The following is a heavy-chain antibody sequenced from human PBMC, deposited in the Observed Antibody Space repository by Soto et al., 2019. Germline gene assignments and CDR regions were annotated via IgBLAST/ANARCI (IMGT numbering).Heavy chain of an antibody. CDR2: INAGNGNT. CDR3: ARAPHFDWLHRPYAY. V-gene: IGHV1-3*01. Sequence: QVQLVQSGAEVKKPGASVKVSCKASGYTFTSYAMHWVRHAPGQRLEWMGWINAGNGNTKYSQKFQGRVTITRDTSASTAYMELSSLRSEDTAVYYCARAPHFDWLHRPYAYWGQGTLVTVSS. J-gene: IGHJ4*02. CDR1: GYTFTSYA. D-gene: IGHD3-9*01.